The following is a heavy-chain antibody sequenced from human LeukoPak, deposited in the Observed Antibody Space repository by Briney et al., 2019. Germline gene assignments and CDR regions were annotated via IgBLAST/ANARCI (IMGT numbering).Heavy chain of an antibody. Sequence: SQTLSLTCAVSGDSVSSKSASWNWLRQSPSRGLEWLGRTYYRSKWYNEYAVSVKGRITVNPDTSKNKFSLQLKSVTPEDTAVYYCTRDPVWGSAWGQGTLVTVSS. CDR2: TYYRSKWYN. V-gene: IGHV6-1*01. CDR3: TRDPVWGSA. D-gene: IGHD3-16*01. J-gene: IGHJ5*02. CDR1: GDSVSSKSAS.